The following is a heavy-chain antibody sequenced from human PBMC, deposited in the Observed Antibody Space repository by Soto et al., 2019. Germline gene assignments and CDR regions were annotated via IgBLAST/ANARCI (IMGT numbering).Heavy chain of an antibody. CDR1: GYTFTSYD. CDR2: MNPNSGNT. J-gene: IGHJ4*02. CDR3: ARGGYYYDSSAYYRPLDY. V-gene: IGHV1-8*01. Sequence: GASVKVSCKASGYTFTSYDINWVRQATGQGLEWMGWMNPNSGNTGYAQKFQGRVTMTRSTSISTAYMELSSLRSEDTAVYYCARGGYYYDSSAYYRPLDYWGQGTLVTVSS. D-gene: IGHD3-22*01.